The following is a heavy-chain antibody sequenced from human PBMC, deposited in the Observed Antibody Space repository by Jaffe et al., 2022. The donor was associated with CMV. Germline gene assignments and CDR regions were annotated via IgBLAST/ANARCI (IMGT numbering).Heavy chain of an antibody. Sequence: EVQLVESGGGLVQPGGSLRLSCAASGFTFSSYWMSWVRQAPGKGLEWVANIKQDGSEKYYVDSVKGRFTISRDNAKNSLYLQMNSLRAEDTAVYYCARRVWSGYHPRVPMYTGGEFDYWGQGTLVTVSS. CDR2: IKQDGSEK. CDR1: GFTFSSYW. V-gene: IGHV3-7*03. CDR3: ARRVWSGYHPRVPMYTGGEFDY. D-gene: IGHD3-3*01. J-gene: IGHJ4*02.